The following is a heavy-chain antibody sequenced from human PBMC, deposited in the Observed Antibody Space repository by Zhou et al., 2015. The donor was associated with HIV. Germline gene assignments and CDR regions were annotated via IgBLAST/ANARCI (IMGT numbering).Heavy chain of an antibody. D-gene: IGHD6-25*01. CDR3: ARVQRQHSFQGPFDY. CDR1: SYA. V-gene: IGHV1-69*01. CDR2: IIPIFGTA. Sequence: SYAISWVRQAPGQGLEWMGGIIPIFGTANYAQKFQGRVTITADESTSTAYMELSSLRSEDTAVYYCARVQRQHSFQGPFDYWGQGTLVTVSS. J-gene: IGHJ4*02.